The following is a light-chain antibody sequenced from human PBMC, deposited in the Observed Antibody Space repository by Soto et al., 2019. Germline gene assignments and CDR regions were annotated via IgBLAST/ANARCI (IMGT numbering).Light chain of an antibody. J-gene: IGLJ1*01. Sequence: VLTQPPSASGTPGQRVTISCSGSSSNIGSNTVSWYQQLPGTAPKLLIYSNNQRPSGVPDRFSDSKSGTSASLAISGLQSEDEADYSCAAWDDSLNGYVFGTGTNV. CDR1: SSNIGSNT. CDR3: AAWDDSLNGYV. CDR2: SNN. V-gene: IGLV1-44*01.